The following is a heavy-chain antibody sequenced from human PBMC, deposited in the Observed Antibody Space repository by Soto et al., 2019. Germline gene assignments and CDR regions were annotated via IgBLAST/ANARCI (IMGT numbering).Heavy chain of an antibody. J-gene: IGHJ4*02. CDR3: ARHKDTSSRYLLPDY. V-gene: IGHV4-39*01. Sequence: PSETCLTCTVSGGSISSSSHYWGWIRQPPGKGLEWIGSIYYRGNTNYNPSLKSRVTISVDTSKNQFSLKVTSVTATDTAVYYCARHKDTSSRYLLPDYWGQGALVTVSS. D-gene: IGHD6-13*01. CDR1: GGSISSSSHY. CDR2: IYYRGNT.